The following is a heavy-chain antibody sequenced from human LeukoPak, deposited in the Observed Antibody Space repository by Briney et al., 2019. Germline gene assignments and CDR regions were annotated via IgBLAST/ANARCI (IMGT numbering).Heavy chain of an antibody. CDR3: ARDRPGVWGSYRLFQH. V-gene: IGHV3-30-3*01. D-gene: IGHD3-16*02. Sequence: PGGSLRLSCAASGFTFSSYAMHWVRQAPGKGLEWVAVISYDGSNKHYADSVKGRFTISRDNSKNTLYLQMNSLRAEDTAVYYCARDRPGVWGSYRLFQHWGQGTLVTVSS. J-gene: IGHJ1*01. CDR2: ISYDGSNK. CDR1: GFTFSSYA.